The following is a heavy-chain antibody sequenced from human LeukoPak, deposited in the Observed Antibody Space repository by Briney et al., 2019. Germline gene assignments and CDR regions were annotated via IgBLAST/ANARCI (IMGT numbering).Heavy chain of an antibody. J-gene: IGHJ6*03. Sequence: GGSLRLSCAASGFTFEEYIVHTVRQAPGKALGRGSFFSWDDTIIYYTDTVKGRFTISREKSKNSLYLQMNSLRIEDSALYYCAKGGGQRQNCYYYRDVWGKGTSVTVSS. D-gene: IGHD2/OR15-2a*01. CDR1: GFTFEEYI. V-gene: IGHV3-43*01. CDR2: FSWDDTII. CDR3: AKGGGQRQNCYYYRDV.